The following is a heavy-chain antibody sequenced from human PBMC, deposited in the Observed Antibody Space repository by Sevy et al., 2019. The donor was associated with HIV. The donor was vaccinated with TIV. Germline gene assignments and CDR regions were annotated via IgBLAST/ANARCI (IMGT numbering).Heavy chain of an antibody. Sequence: SETLSLTCTVSGGSVSSGSYYWSWIRQSPGKGLEWIGYNYYSGSTNYNPSLKSRVTISVDTSKNQFSLKLSSVTAADTAVYYCAREGVVAAVVDYWGQGTLVTVSS. CDR1: GGSVSSGSYY. CDR3: AREGVVAAVVDY. J-gene: IGHJ4*02. CDR2: NYYSGST. V-gene: IGHV4-61*01. D-gene: IGHD2-15*01.